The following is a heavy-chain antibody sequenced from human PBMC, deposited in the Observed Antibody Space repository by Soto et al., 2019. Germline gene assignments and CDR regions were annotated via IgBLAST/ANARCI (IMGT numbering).Heavy chain of an antibody. J-gene: IGHJ5*02. CDR2: IKQDGSEK. Sequence: PGGSLRLSCAASGFTFSSYWMSWVRQAPGKGLEWVANIKQDGSEKYYVDSVKGRFTISRDNAKNSLYLQMNSLRAEDTAVYYCARDVVAAPGDWFDPWGQETLVTVS. CDR1: GFTFSSYW. CDR3: ARDVVAAPGDWFDP. V-gene: IGHV3-7*05. D-gene: IGHD6-19*01.